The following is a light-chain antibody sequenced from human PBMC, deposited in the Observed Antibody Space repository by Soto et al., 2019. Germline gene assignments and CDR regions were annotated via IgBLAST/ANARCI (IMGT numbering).Light chain of an antibody. CDR3: CSFAGGTNLV. V-gene: IGLV2-8*01. CDR2: EVT. Sequence: QSALIQPPSASGSPGQSVTISCTGTRRDIGGYDFVCWYQQHPGKAPKILISEVTKRPSGVPDRFSGSKSGNTASLTISVLQSDDEADYYCCSFAGGTNLVFGTGTKVTVL. J-gene: IGLJ1*01. CDR1: RRDIGGYDF.